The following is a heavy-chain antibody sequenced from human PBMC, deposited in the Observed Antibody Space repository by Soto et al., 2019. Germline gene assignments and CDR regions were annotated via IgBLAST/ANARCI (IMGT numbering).Heavy chain of an antibody. Sequence: PGRSRRLSCAASGFTFSSYGMHWVRQAPGKGLEWVAVISYDGSNKYYADSVKGRFTSSRDNSKNTLYLQMNSLRAEDTAVYYCANSYGMDVWGQGTTVAV. V-gene: IGHV3-30*18. CDR3: ANSYGMDV. J-gene: IGHJ6*02. CDR2: ISYDGSNK. CDR1: GFTFSSYG.